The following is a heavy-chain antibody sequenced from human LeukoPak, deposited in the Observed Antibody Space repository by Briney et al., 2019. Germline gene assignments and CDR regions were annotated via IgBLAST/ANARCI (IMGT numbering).Heavy chain of an antibody. V-gene: IGHV4-34*01. CDR3: ARVGVTMVRGVLYYYYYMDV. CDR1: GGSFSGYY. J-gene: IGHJ6*03. Sequence: SETLSLTCAVYGGSFSGYYWSWIRQPPGKGLEWIGEINHSGSTNYNPSLKSRVTISVDTSKNQFSLKLSSVTAADTAVYYCARVGVTMVRGVLYYYYYMDVWGKGTTVTVSS. CDR2: INHSGST. D-gene: IGHD3-10*01.